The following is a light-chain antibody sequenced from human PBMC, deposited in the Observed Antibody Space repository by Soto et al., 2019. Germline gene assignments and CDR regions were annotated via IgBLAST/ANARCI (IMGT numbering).Light chain of an antibody. Sequence: EIVLTQSPGTLSLSPGERATLSCRASQSVSSSYLAWYQHKPGQSPRLLIYGASSRATGIPDRFSGSGSGTEFTLTIRRLEPEDFAVYYCQQFGTSPLSFAGGTKVEIK. J-gene: IGKJ4*01. CDR3: QQFGTSPLS. CDR1: QSVSSSY. V-gene: IGKV3-20*01. CDR2: GAS.